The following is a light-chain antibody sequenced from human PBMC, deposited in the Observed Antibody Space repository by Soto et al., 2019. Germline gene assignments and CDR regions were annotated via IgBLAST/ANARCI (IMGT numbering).Light chain of an antibody. CDR1: QSISSW. J-gene: IGKJ1*01. CDR2: DVS. Sequence: DIQMTQSPSTLSASVGDRVTITCQASQSISSWLAWYQQRPVKAPKLLXYDVSSLQSGVPSRFSGSGSGTELTLTISSLQTDDFATYYCQHYKMYSPWTFGQGTKVDIK. V-gene: IGKV1-5*01. CDR3: QHYKMYSPWT.